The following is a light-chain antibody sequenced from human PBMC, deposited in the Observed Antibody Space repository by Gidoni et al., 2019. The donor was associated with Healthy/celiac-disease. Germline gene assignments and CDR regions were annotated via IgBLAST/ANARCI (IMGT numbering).Light chain of an antibody. Sequence: ELVLTQSPATLSLSPGERATLSCRASQSVSSYLAWYQQKPGQAPRLLIYDASNRATGIPARFSGSGSGTDFTLTISSLEPEDFAVYYCQQRSNWGFGQGTRLEIK. V-gene: IGKV3-11*01. CDR2: DAS. CDR1: QSVSSY. CDR3: QQRSNWG. J-gene: IGKJ5*01.